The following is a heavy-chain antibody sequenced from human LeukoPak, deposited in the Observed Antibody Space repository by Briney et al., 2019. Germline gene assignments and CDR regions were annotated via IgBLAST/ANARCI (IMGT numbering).Heavy chain of an antibody. CDR1: GFTFTSSA. D-gene: IGHD3-10*01. CDR3: AAIINLSFAFDI. Sequence: GASVKVSCKASGFTFTSSAMQWVRQARGQRLEWIGWIVVGSGNTNYAQKFQERVTITRDMSTSTAYMELSSLRSEDPAVYYCAAIINLSFAFDIWGQGTMVTVSS. V-gene: IGHV1-58*02. J-gene: IGHJ3*02. CDR2: IVVGSGNT.